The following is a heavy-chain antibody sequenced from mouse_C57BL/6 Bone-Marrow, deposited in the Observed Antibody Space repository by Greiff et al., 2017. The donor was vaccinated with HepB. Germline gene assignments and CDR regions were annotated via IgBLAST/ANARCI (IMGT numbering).Heavy chain of an antibody. V-gene: IGHV1-64*01. CDR3: ARSGPITTVVATPYYAMDY. D-gene: IGHD1-1*01. CDR2: IHPNSGST. Sequence: QVQLQQPGAELVKPGASVKLSCKASGYTFTSYWMHWVKQRPGQGLEWIGMIHPNSGSTNYNEKFKSKATLTVDKSSSTAYMQLSSLTSEDSAVYSCARSGPITTVVATPYYAMDYWGQGTSVTVSS. CDR1: GYTFTSYW. J-gene: IGHJ4*01.